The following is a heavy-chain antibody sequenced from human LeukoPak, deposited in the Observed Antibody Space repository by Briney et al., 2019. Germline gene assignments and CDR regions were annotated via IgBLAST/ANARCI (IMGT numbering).Heavy chain of an antibody. D-gene: IGHD2-8*01. CDR3: ARDGRRGMLSMANN. J-gene: IGHJ4*02. CDR2: IYYSGST. CDR1: GGSISSSSYY. Sequence: SETLSLTCTVSGGSISSSSYYRGWIRQPPGKGLEWIGSIYYSGSTYYNPSLKSRVTISVDTSKNQFSLKLSSVTAADTAVYYCARDGRRGMLSMANNWGQGTLVTVSS. V-gene: IGHV4-39*07.